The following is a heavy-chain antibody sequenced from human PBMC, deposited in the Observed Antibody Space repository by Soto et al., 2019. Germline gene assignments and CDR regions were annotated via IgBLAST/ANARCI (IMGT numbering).Heavy chain of an antibody. CDR3: ARDLHSRSWYVSYYYYGMDV. D-gene: IGHD6-13*01. CDR1: GFTFSSYS. J-gene: IGHJ6*02. Sequence: GSLSISCAASGFTFSSYSMNWVRQAPGKGLEGVSSISSSSSYIYYADSVKGRFTISRDNAKNSLYLQMNSLRAEDTAVYYCARDLHSRSWYVSYYYYGMDVWGQGTTVTVSS. V-gene: IGHV3-21*01. CDR2: ISSSSSYI.